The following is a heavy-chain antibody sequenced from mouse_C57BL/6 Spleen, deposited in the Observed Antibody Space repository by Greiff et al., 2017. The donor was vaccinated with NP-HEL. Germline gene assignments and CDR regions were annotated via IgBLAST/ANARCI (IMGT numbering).Heavy chain of an antibody. CDR1: GYTFTSYW. CDR2: IHPNSGST. V-gene: IGHV1-64*01. J-gene: IGHJ4*01. CDR3: ARNDYYDYDDAMDY. D-gene: IGHD2-4*01. Sequence: QVQLQQPGAELVKPGASVKLSCKASGYTFTSYWMHWVKQRPGQGLEWIGMIHPNSGSTNYNEKFKSKATLTVDKSSSTAYMQLSSLTSEDSAVYYCARNDYYDYDDAMDYWGQGTSVTVSS.